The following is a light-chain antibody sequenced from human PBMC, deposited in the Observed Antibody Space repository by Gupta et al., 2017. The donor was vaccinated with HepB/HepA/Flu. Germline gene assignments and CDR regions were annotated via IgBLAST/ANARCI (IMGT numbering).Light chain of an antibody. CDR3: GTWDSRLSVVV. CDR2: ESN. V-gene: IGLV1-51*02. Sequence: QSVLTQPPSVSAPPGQKVAISCSGSSSDIGNNYVSWYQQLPGTAPKLLIYESNKRPSGIPDRFSGSKSGTSATLVISGLQTGDEADYYCGTWDSRLSVVVFGGGTTLTVL. CDR1: SSDIGNNY. J-gene: IGLJ2*01.